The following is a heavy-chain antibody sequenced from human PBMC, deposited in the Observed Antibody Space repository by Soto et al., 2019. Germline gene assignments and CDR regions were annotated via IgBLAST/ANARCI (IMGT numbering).Heavy chain of an antibody. Sequence: QVQLVESGGGVVQPGRSLRLSCAASGFTFSSYGMHWVRQAPGKGLEWVAVIWYDGSNKYYADSVKGRFTISRDNSKNTLYLQMNSLRAEDTAVYYCAGSDYYCYGMDVWGQGTTVTVSS. CDR2: IWYDGSNK. CDR1: GFTFSSYG. J-gene: IGHJ6*02. V-gene: IGHV3-33*01. CDR3: AGSDYYCYGMDV.